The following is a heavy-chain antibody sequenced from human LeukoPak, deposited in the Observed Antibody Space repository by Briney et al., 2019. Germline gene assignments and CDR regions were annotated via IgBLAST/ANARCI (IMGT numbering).Heavy chain of an antibody. V-gene: IGHV3-21*01. CDR2: ISSSSSYI. CDR1: GFTFSSYS. CDR3: ARVRNNYYYYYMDV. D-gene: IGHD1-14*01. J-gene: IGHJ6*03. Sequence: PGGSLRLSCAASGFTFSSYSMNWVRQAPGKGLEWVSSISSSSSYIYYADSVKGRFTISRDNSKNTLYLQMNSLRAEDTAVYYCARVRNNYYYYYMDVWGKGTTVTVS.